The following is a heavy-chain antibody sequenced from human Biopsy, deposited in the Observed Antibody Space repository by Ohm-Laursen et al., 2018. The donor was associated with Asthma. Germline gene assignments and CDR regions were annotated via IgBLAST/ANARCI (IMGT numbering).Heavy chain of an antibody. CDR3: ARTYYDFLTGQVNDALAM. J-gene: IGHJ3*02. CDR2: INPNSGGT. V-gene: IGHV1-2*04. Sequence: SSVKVSCKASGDSFSNYAISWVRQAPGQGLEWMGWINPNSGGTNYAQKFQGWVTMTRDTSISTAYMELSSLRSEDTAVYYCARTYYDFLTGQVNDALAMWGQGTVVTVSS. CDR1: GDSFSNYA. D-gene: IGHD3-9*01.